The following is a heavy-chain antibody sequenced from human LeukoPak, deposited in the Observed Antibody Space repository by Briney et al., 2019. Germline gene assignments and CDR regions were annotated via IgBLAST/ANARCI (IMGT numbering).Heavy chain of an antibody. D-gene: IGHD3-10*01. Sequence: PSETLSLTCAVYGGSFSGYYWSWIRQPAGKGLEWIGRIYTSGSTNYNPSLKSRVTMSVDTSKNQFSLKLSSVTAADTAVYYCARESTFTMPRFDPWGQGTLVTVSS. CDR3: ARESTFTMPRFDP. CDR2: IYTSGST. V-gene: IGHV4-4*07. J-gene: IGHJ5*02. CDR1: GGSFSGYY.